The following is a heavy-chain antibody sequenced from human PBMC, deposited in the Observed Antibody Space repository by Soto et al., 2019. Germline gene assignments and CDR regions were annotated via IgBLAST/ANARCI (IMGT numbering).Heavy chain of an antibody. D-gene: IGHD5-12*01. J-gene: IGHJ5*02. CDR1: GGTFSSYA. Sequence: EASVKVSCKASGGTFSSYAISWVRQAPGQGLAWMGGIIPPFGTATYAQKFQGRVTITADESTSTAYMELNSLRSEDTAVYYCARDVSHSGYHNWFDPWGQGTLVTVSS. CDR2: IIPPFGTA. V-gene: IGHV1-69*13. CDR3: ARDVSHSGYHNWFDP.